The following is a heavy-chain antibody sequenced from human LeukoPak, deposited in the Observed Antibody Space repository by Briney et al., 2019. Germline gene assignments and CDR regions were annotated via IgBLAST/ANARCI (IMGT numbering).Heavy chain of an antibody. Sequence: GGSLRLSCAASGFTFSSYSMNWVRQAPGKGLEWVSSISSSSSYIYYADSVKGRFTISRDNAKNSLYLQMNSLRAEDTAVYYCARDSYYYDSSGYTDYWGQGTLVTVSS. CDR1: GFTFSSYS. V-gene: IGHV3-21*01. CDR3: ARDSYYYDSSGYTDY. J-gene: IGHJ4*02. CDR2: ISSSSSYI. D-gene: IGHD3-22*01.